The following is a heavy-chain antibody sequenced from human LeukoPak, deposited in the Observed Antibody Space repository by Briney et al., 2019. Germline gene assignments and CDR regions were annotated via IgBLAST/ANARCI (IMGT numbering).Heavy chain of an antibody. D-gene: IGHD3-22*01. V-gene: IGHV4-34*01. CDR3: AGMMGYDSSGYYPFDY. CDR1: GGSFSGYY. J-gene: IGHJ4*02. CDR2: INHSGST. Sequence: PSETLSLTCAVYGGSFSGYYWSWIRQPPGKGLEWIGEINHSGSTNYNPSLKSRVTISVDTSKNQFSLKLSSVTAADTAVYYCAGMMGYDSSGYYPFDYWGQGTLVTVSS.